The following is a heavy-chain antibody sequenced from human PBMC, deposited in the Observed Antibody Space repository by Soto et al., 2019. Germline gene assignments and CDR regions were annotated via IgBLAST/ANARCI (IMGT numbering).Heavy chain of an antibody. V-gene: IGHV3-74*02. CDR3: ARSLGTKQAFDF. Sequence: EVQLVESGGGLVQPGGSLRLSCAASGFTFTSHWMHWFRQAPGKGLVWVSRIDSGESYTNYADALKGRFTISRDNVKNTLYLQMNSLRAEDTALSYCARSLGTKQAFDFGGPGTKVTVSS. D-gene: IGHD3-16*01. J-gene: IGHJ3*01. CDR2: IDSGESYT. CDR1: GFTFTSHW.